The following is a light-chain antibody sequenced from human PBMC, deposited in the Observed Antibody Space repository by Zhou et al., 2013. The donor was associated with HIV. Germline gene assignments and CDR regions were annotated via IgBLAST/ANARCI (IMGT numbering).Light chain of an antibody. Sequence: IQMTQSPSTLSASVGDSVTITCRASQNINTWLAWYQQSPGKAPKLLLYKASTLESGVPSRFSGSGSGTDYTLTIYSLQPEDFATYYCQQANSFSVTFGGGTKVEAK. J-gene: IGKJ4*01. CDR2: KAS. V-gene: IGKV1-5*03. CDR3: QQANSFSVT. CDR1: QNINTW.